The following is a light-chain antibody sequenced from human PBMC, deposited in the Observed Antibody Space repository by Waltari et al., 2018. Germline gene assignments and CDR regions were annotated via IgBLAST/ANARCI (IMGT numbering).Light chain of an antibody. CDR1: QSVSSA. J-gene: IGKJ1*01. V-gene: IGKV3-20*01. CDR2: GSS. Sequence: EIVLTHSPGTLSSSPGESVTLSCRASQSVSSAFAWYQQKPGQAPRLLYFGSSNRATGIPERFGGSGSETDFSLTISMLEPEDFAVYCCQHYVRLPATFGRGTKVEIK. CDR3: QHYVRLPAT.